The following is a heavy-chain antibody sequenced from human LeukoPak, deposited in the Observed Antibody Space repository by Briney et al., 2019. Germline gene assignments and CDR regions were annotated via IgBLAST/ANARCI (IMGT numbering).Heavy chain of an antibody. V-gene: IGHV1-18*01. Sequence: GASVKVSCTASGYTFTSYGISWVRQAPGQGLEWMGWISAYNGNTDYAQSLQGRVTMTIDTSTSTVSMELRSLRSDDTAVYYCARDVGSSYDLDYWGQGTLVTVSS. D-gene: IGHD3-16*01. J-gene: IGHJ4*02. CDR2: ISAYNGNT. CDR1: GYTFTSYG. CDR3: ARDVGSSYDLDY.